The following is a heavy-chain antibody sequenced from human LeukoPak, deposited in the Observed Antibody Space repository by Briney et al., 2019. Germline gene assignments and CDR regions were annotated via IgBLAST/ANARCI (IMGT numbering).Heavy chain of an antibody. Sequence: GGSLRLSCTASGFTFGDYAMSWFRQAPGKGLEWVGFIRSKAYGGTTEYAASVKGRFTISRDDSKSIAYLQMNSLKTEDTAVYYCTRDSGNGWSYFDYWGQGTLVTVSS. D-gene: IGHD6-19*01. CDR3: TRDSGNGWSYFDY. V-gene: IGHV3-49*03. J-gene: IGHJ4*02. CDR2: IRSKAYGGTT. CDR1: GFTFGDYA.